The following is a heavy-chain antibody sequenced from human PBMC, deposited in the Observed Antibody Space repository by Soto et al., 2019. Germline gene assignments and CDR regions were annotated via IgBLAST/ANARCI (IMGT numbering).Heavy chain of an antibody. J-gene: IGHJ4*02. CDR3: ASGRYGDY. Sequence: QVHLVQSGAEVKKPGASVKVSCQGSGYAFTTYGITWVRQAPGQGLEWMGWISAHNGNTNYAQKLQGRVTVTRDTSTSTAYMALRSLRHDDTAVYYCASGRYGDYWGQGALVTVSS. D-gene: IGHD1-26*01. CDR2: ISAHNGNT. CDR1: GYAFTTYG. V-gene: IGHV1-18*01.